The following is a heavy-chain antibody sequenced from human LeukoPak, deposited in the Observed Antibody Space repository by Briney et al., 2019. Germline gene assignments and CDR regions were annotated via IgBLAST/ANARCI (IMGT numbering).Heavy chain of an antibody. CDR1: GFTFSSYS. D-gene: IGHD5-18*01. V-gene: IGHV3-21*01. Sequence: GGSLRLSCAASGFTFSSYSMNWVRQAPGKGLEWVSSISSSSSYIYYADSVKGRFTISRDNAKNSLYLQMNSLRAEDTAVYYCARAGGYSYGLPFGYWGQGTLVTVSS. CDR2: ISSSSSYI. J-gene: IGHJ4*02. CDR3: ARAGGYSYGLPFGY.